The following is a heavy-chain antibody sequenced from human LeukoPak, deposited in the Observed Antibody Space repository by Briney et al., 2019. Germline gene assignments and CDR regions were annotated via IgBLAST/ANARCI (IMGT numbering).Heavy chain of an antibody. CDR1: GFTFSSYA. D-gene: IGHD3-10*01. Sequence: GGSLRLSCAASGFTFSSYAMSWVRQAPGKGLEWVSSISNSGASPYYTDSVKGRFTISRDNSKNTLYLQVDSLRAEDTAVYFCAKDDRSAGRGTSDYWGQGTLVTVSS. V-gene: IGHV3-23*01. CDR2: ISNSGASP. CDR3: AKDDRSAGRGTSDY. J-gene: IGHJ4*02.